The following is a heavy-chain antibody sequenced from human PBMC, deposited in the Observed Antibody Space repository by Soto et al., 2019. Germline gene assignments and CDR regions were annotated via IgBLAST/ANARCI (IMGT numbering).Heavy chain of an antibody. Sequence: GGSLRLSCAASAFIFKMYWRHWVRQSPGKWLVWISRIYNDGTYSDYADSVRGRFTISRDNVNDTLYLQMNNLRAEESGLYYCTRGPRPISTGTGAYWGQGTQVTVSS. CDR2: IYNDGTYS. D-gene: IGHD3-10*01. V-gene: IGHV3-74*01. CDR1: AFIFKMYW. CDR3: TRGPRPISTGTGAY. J-gene: IGHJ4*02.